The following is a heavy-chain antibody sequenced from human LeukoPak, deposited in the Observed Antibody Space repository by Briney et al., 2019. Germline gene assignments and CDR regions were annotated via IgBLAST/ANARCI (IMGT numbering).Heavy chain of an antibody. CDR3: ARIHCSSTSCYTNTFDY. CDR1: DDSITSTNFY. J-gene: IGHJ4*02. V-gene: IGHV4-39*01. Sequence: PSETLSLACTVSDDSITSTNFYWVWIRQPPGKGLESIGSIYYSGSTYYNPSLKSRVTISVDTSKNQFSLKLSSVTAADTAVYYCARIHCSSTSCYTNTFDYWGQGTLVTVSS. D-gene: IGHD2-2*02. CDR2: IYYSGST.